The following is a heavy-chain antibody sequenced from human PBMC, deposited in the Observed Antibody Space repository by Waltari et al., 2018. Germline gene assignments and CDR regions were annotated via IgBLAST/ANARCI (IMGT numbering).Heavy chain of an antibody. CDR3: GSVTTAWDFQH. V-gene: IGHV4-61*02. Sequence: QVQLQESGPGLVKPSQTLSLTCTVSGGSISSGSYYWSWIRQPAGKGLEWIGRIYTSVSTNYNPALKSRVTISVDTSKNQFSLKLSSVTAADTAVYYCGSVTTAWDFQHWGQGTLVTVSS. J-gene: IGHJ1*01. CDR1: GGSISSGSYY. CDR2: IYTSVST. D-gene: IGHD4-17*01.